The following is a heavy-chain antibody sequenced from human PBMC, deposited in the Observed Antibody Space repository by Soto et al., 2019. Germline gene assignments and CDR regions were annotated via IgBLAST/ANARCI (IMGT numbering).Heavy chain of an antibody. Sequence: GGSLRLSGAASGFTFDDYGMSWVRQAPGKGLEWVSGINRNGDKTGYADSVKGRFTISRDNAKNSLYLQMNSLRAEDTALYHCAREYGSGSSPPWFDPWGQGTLVTVSS. CDR1: GFTFDDYG. J-gene: IGHJ5*02. CDR2: INRNGDKT. V-gene: IGHV3-20*01. D-gene: IGHD3-10*01. CDR3: AREYGSGSSPPWFDP.